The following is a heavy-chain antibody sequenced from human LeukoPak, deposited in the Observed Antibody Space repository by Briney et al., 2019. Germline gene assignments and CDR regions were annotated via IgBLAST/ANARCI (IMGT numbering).Heavy chain of an antibody. V-gene: IGHV3-7*03. Sequence: GGSLRLSCAASGFTFSSYWMSWVRQAPGKGLEWVANIKQDGSEKHYVDSVKGRFTISRDNAKNSLYLQMNSLRAEDTALYYCAKARGRYSGSYWGAFDIWGQGTMVTVSS. CDR1: GFTFSSYW. CDR3: AKARGRYSGSYWGAFDI. CDR2: IKQDGSEK. J-gene: IGHJ3*02. D-gene: IGHD1-26*01.